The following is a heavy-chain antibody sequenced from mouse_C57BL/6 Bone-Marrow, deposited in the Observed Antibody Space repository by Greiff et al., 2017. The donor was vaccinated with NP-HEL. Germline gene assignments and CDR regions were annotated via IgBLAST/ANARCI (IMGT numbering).Heavy chain of an antibody. CDR3: ARWRVYYYGSSPFDY. CDR1: GYTFTDYY. CDR2: INPNNGGT. D-gene: IGHD1-1*01. Sequence: EVQLQQSGPELVKPGASVKISCKASGYTFTDYYMNWVKQSHGKSLEWIGDINPNNGGTSYNQKFKGKATLTVDKSSSTAYMELRSLTSEDSAVYYCARWRVYYYGSSPFDYWGRGTTLTVSS. V-gene: IGHV1-26*01. J-gene: IGHJ2*01.